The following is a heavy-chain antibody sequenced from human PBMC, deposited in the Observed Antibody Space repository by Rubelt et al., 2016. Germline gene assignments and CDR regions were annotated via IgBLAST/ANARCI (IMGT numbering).Heavy chain of an antibody. J-gene: IGHJ4*02. CDR1: GGSFSGYY. D-gene: IGHD3-22*01. Sequence: QVQLQQWGAGLLKPSETLSLTCAVYGGSFSGYYWSWIRQHPGQGLEWIGEINHSGSTNYNPSLKSRVTQSVARSKNLFALKLSSVTAAESAVYYCARGKEGLGVTMMDYWGQGTLVTVSS. CDR2: INHSGST. CDR3: ARGKEGLGVTMMDY. V-gene: IGHV4-34*01.